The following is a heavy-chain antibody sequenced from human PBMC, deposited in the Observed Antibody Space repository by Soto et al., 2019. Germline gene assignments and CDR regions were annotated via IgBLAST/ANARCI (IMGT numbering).Heavy chain of an antibody. V-gene: IGHV1-69*06. CDR2: IIPIFGTA. J-gene: IGHJ5*02. CDR3: AREMRFLALNWFDP. CDR1: GGTFSSYA. D-gene: IGHD3-3*01. Sequence: GASVTVSCKASGGTFSSYAISWVRQAPGQGLEWMGGIIPIFGTANYAQKFQGRVTITADKSTSTAYMELSSLRSEDTAVYYCAREMRFLALNWFDPWGQGTLVTVSS.